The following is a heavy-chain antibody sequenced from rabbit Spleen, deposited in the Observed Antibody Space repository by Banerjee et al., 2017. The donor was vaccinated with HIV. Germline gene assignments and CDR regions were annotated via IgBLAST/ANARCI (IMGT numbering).Heavy chain of an antibody. Sequence: QSLEESGGGLVKPGASLTLTCTASGFSFSSTYWMCWVRQAPGKGLEWIACIDTGSSGFTYFASWAKGRFTCSKTSSTTVTLQMTSLTAADTATYFCARDYYDSSFSSYGMDLWGPGTLVTVS. J-gene: IGHJ6*01. CDR2: IDTGSSGFT. CDR1: GFSFSSTYW. CDR3: ARDYYDSSFSSYGMDL. D-gene: IGHD4-1*01. V-gene: IGHV1S40*01.